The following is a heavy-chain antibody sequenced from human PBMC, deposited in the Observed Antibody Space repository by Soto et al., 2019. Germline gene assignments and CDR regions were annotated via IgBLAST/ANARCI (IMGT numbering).Heavy chain of an antibody. J-gene: IGHJ5*02. Sequence: EVQLVESGGGLVKPGGSLRLSCAASGFTFSSYSMNWVRQAPGKGLEWVSSISSSSSYIYYADSVKGRFTISRDNAKNSLYLQMNSLRAEDTAVYYCARDWIEGCSSTSCYKGNWFDPWGQGTLVTVSS. CDR1: GFTFSSYS. V-gene: IGHV3-21*01. CDR3: ARDWIEGCSSTSCYKGNWFDP. CDR2: ISSSSSYI. D-gene: IGHD2-2*02.